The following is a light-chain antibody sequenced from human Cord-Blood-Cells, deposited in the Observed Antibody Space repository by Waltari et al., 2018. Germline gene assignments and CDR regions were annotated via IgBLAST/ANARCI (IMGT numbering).Light chain of an antibody. V-gene: IGLV3-21*04. Sequence: SYVLTQPPSVSVAPGKTARITCGGNNIGSKSVHWDQQKPGQAPVLVIYYGSDRPSGIPERFSGSNSGNTATLTVSRVEAGHEADYYCQVWDSSRDWVFGGGTKLTVL. CDR3: QVWDSSRDWV. J-gene: IGLJ3*02. CDR1: NIGSKS. CDR2: YGS.